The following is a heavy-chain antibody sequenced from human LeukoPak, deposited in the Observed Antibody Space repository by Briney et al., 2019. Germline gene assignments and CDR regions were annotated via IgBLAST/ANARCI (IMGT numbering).Heavy chain of an antibody. Sequence: GGSLRLSCAASGFTFSSYAMHWVRQAPGKGLEYVSAISSNGGSTYYANSVKGRFTISRDNSKNTLYLQMGSLRAEDMAVYYCARGRLASVTTSHYYYGMDVWGQGTTVTVSS. J-gene: IGHJ6*02. CDR1: GFTFSSYA. D-gene: IGHD4-4*01. CDR2: ISSNGGST. V-gene: IGHV3-64*01. CDR3: ARGRLASVTTSHYYYGMDV.